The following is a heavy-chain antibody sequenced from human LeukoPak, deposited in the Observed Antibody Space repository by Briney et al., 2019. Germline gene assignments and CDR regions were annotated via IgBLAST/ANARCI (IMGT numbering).Heavy chain of an antibody. CDR1: GYTFTSYA. J-gene: IGHJ4*02. D-gene: IGHD4-17*01. CDR3: ARGYGDYPPSRYFDY. CDR2: INAGNGNT. Sequence: ASVKVSCKASGYTFTSYAMHWVRQAPGQRLEWMGWINAGNGNTKYSQKFQGRVTITRDTSASTAYMELSSLRSEDTAVYYCARGYGDYPPSRYFDYWGQGTLVTVSS. V-gene: IGHV1-3*01.